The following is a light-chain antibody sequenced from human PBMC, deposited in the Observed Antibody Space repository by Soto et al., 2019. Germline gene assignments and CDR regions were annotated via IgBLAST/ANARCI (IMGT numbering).Light chain of an antibody. V-gene: IGKV3-20*01. CDR2: GVS. Sequence: EIVLTQSPGTLSLSPGERATLSCRASQSVNSNFFAWYQQKPGRAPRLLIFGVSSRAPGIPDRFTGSGSGTDFALTISGLEPEDFAIYYCQQYGNSPRTFGQGTKVEIK. J-gene: IGKJ2*01. CDR3: QQYGNSPRT. CDR1: QSVNSNF.